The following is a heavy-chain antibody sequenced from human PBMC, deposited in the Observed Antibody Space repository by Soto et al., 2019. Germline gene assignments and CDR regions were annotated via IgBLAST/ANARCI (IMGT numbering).Heavy chain of an antibody. J-gene: IGHJ4*02. CDR3: AKSKVQLWRRPYFDY. CDR2: TSYDGSNK. D-gene: IGHD5-18*01. V-gene: IGHV3-30*18. Sequence: GGSLRLSCAASGFTFSSYGMHWVRQAPGKGLEWVAVTSYDGSNKYYADSVKGRFTISRDNSKNTLYLQMNSLRAEDTAVYYCAKSKVQLWRRPYFDYWGQGTLVTVSS. CDR1: GFTFSSYG.